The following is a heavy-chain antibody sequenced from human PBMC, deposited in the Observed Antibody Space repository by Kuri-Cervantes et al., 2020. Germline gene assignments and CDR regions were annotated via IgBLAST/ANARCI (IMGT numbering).Heavy chain of an antibody. CDR3: ARDKGYCSGGSCYGGGFVDY. CDR2: INPNSGGT. CDR1: GYTFTGYY. Sequence: ASVKVSCKASGYTFTGYYMHWVRQAPGQGLEWMGWINPNSGGTNYTQKFQGWVTMTRDTSISTAYMELSRLRSDDTAVYYCARDKGYCSGGSCYGGGFVDYWGQGTLVTVSS. D-gene: IGHD2-15*01. J-gene: IGHJ4*02. V-gene: IGHV1-2*04.